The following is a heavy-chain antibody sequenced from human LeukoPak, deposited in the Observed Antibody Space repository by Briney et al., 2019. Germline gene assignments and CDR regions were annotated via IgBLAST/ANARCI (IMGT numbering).Heavy chain of an antibody. CDR3: AALNWRRSTRGEAGWFDP. V-gene: IGHV1-8*01. CDR2: MNPNSGNT. CDR1: GYTFTSCD. D-gene: IGHD2-21*01. Sequence: ASVKVSCKASGYTFTSCDINWVRQATGQGLEWMGWMNPNSGNTGYAQKFQGRVTMTRNTSISTAYMELSSLRSEDTAVYYCAALNWRRSTRGEAGWFDPWGQGTLVTVSS. J-gene: IGHJ5*02.